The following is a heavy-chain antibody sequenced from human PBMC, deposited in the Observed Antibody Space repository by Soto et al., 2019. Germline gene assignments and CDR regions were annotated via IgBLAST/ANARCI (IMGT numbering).Heavy chain of an antibody. CDR1: SGSISSSNW. J-gene: IGHJ4*02. CDR2: IYHSGST. CDR3: ARRGYSSSWSYYFDY. V-gene: IGHV4-4*02. Sequence: SETRSLTCAVSSGSISSSNWWSWVRQPPGKGPEWIGEIYHSGSTNYNPSLKSRVTISVDKSKNQFSLKLSSVTAADTAVYYCARRGYSSSWSYYFDYWGQGTLVTVS. D-gene: IGHD6-13*01.